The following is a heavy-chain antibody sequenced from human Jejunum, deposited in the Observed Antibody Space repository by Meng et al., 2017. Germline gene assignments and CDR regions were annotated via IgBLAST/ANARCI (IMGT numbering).Heavy chain of an antibody. CDR2: IFTSGSS. J-gene: IGHJ4*02. CDR3: ARDASGSRSFDY. CDR1: GGSTSGYY. Sequence: SETLSLTCTVSGGSTSGYYWSWIRQPAGKGLEWIGRIFTSGSSNYNPSLKSRVTMSVDTSKNQLSLNLSSVTAADTAVYYCARDASGSRSFDYWGRGTLVTVSS. D-gene: IGHD1-26*01. V-gene: IGHV4-4*07.